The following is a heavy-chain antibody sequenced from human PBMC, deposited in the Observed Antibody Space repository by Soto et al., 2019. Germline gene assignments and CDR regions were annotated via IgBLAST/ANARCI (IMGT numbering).Heavy chain of an antibody. J-gene: IGHJ4*02. CDR2: ISGSGGST. V-gene: IGHV3-23*01. Sequence: GGSLRLSCAASGFTFSSYAMSWVRQAPGKGLEWVSAISGSGGSTYYADSVKGRFTISRDNSKNTLYPQMNSLRAEDTAVYYCAKDVYVWGSYRSYFDYWGQGTLVTVSS. CDR1: GFTFSSYA. D-gene: IGHD3-16*02. CDR3: AKDVYVWGSYRSYFDY.